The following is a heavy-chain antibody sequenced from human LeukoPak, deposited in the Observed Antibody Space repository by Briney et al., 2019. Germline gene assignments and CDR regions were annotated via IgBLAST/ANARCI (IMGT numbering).Heavy chain of an antibody. CDR2: LSYDGSNK. V-gene: IGHV3-30*18. J-gene: IGHJ4*02. Sequence: PGGSLRLSCAASGXTFSSYGMHWVRQAPGKGLEWVVVLSYDGSNKYYADSVKGRFTISRDNSTNTLYLQMNSLRAEDTAVYYCAKDSLPSSYYDSSGYYIGDYWGQGTLVTVSS. CDR1: GXTFSSYG. D-gene: IGHD3-22*01. CDR3: AKDSLPSSYYDSSGYYIGDY.